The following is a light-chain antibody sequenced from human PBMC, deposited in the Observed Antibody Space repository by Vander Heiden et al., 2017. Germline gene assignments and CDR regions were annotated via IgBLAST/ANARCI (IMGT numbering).Light chain of an antibody. V-gene: IGLV2-11*01. CDR1: SRPISAYHY. CDR2: DVN. J-gene: IGLJ2*01. CDR3: FSYAGNYRRF. Sequence: SALTHPLPVPASPPQSLSIPCTAPSRPISAYHYLPCSPKHPGKARKVLIYDVNKQPSGVPGRFSGSKSGNAASLTISGLQPEDEADYYCFSYAGNYRRFFGGGTKLTVL.